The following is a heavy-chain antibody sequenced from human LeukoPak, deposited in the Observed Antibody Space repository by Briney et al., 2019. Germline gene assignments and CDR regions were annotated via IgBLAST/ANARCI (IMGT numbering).Heavy chain of an antibody. D-gene: IGHD3-22*01. Sequence: PGGSLRLSCAASGFTFSSYPMHWVRQAPGKGREWVAVISYDGSNKDYADSVKGRFTISRDNSKNTLYLQMNSLRAEDTAMYYCARASFDSSGYYYFDYWGQGTLVTVSS. CDR1: GFTFSSYP. CDR2: ISYDGSNK. V-gene: IGHV3-30-3*01. J-gene: IGHJ4*02. CDR3: ARASFDSSGYYYFDY.